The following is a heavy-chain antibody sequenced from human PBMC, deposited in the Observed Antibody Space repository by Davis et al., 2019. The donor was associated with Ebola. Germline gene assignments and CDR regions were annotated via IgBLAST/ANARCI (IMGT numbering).Heavy chain of an antibody. CDR1: GYTFRDSA. J-gene: IGHJ4*02. CDR2: ISGHNGNT. Sequence: AASVKVSCKASGYTFRDSAISWVRQAPGQGLEWMGWISGHNGNTKSAEKFQDRVTLTTDTSTNTAYLELRSLTSDDTALYYCARDGRGIYYDYFDYWGQGTLVTVSS. V-gene: IGHV1-18*01. CDR3: ARDGRGIYYDYFDY. D-gene: IGHD1-26*01.